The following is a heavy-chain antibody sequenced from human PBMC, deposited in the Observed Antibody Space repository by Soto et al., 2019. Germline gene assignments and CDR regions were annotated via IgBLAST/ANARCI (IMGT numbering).Heavy chain of an antibody. V-gene: IGHV3-30-3*01. D-gene: IGHD2-21*01. CDR2: MSYDGTTK. CDR3: AREVLWSSYFDY. J-gene: IGHJ4*02. CDR1: GFIFSNYV. Sequence: QVQLVESGGGVVQPGRSLRLSCAASGFIFSNYVMYWVRQASGKGLEWVAFMSYDGTTKYYADYVKGRFTISRDNSKNTLYLQMNNLRPEDTGVYYCAREVLWSSYFDYWGQGTLVTVSS.